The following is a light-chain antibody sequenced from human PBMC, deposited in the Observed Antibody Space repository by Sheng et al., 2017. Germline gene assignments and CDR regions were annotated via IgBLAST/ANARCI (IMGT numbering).Light chain of an antibody. CDR3: CSYAGSNIWV. V-gene: IGLV2-23*01. CDR2: EGR. CDR1: SSDVGSYNL. J-gene: IGLJ3*02. Sequence: QSALTQPASVSGSPGQSITISCTGTSSDVGSYNLVSWYQQYPGKAPKLIVYEGRKRPSGVSHRFSGSKSGNMASLTISGLQAEDEADYYCCSYAGSNIWVFGGRDPSDRP.